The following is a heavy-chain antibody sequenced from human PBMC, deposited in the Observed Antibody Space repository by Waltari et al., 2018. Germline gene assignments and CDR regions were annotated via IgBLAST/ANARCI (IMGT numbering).Heavy chain of an antibody. CDR1: GVTCSSNP. CDR2: SIPVFGTA. D-gene: IGHD3-3*01. CDR3: ASCVSTSCLISYYFYMDV. Sequence: QVQLVQSGAEVKKAGSSVKVSCMASGVTCSSNPVSWVRQATGQGLEWMGGSIPVFGTAKYAQKCQGRVTITADRSTSTAYMEMTSLRSDDTAVYYCASCVSTSCLISYYFYMDVWGQGTTVTVSS. V-gene: IGHV1-69*14. J-gene: IGHJ6*02.